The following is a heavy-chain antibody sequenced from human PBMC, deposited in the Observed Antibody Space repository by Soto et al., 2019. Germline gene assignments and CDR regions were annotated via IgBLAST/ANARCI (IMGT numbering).Heavy chain of an antibody. D-gene: IGHD6-19*01. CDR2: TYYRSKWYN. CDR3: ARDQSGWFPQADHYYGMDV. Sequence: SQTLSLTCAISGDSVSTTSATWNWIRQSPSRGLEWLGRTYYRSKWYNDYAVSVKSRIIINPDPSKNQFSLQLNSVTSEDTAVYYCARDQSGWFPQADHYYGMDVWGQGTTVTVSS. J-gene: IGHJ6*02. V-gene: IGHV6-1*01. CDR1: GDSVSTTSAT.